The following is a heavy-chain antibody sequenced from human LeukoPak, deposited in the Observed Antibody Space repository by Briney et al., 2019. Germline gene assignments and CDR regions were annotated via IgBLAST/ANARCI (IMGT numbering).Heavy chain of an antibody. Sequence: GSLRLSCAASGFTFSSYAMSWVRQAPGKGLEWVSAISGSGGSTYYADSVKGRFTISRDNSKNTLYLQMNSLRAEDTAVYYCAKGGGILWFGELFPYYYGMDVWGQGTTVTVSS. J-gene: IGHJ6*02. CDR1: GFTFSSYA. CDR3: AKGGGILWFGELFPYYYGMDV. D-gene: IGHD3-10*01. CDR2: ISGSGGST. V-gene: IGHV3-23*01.